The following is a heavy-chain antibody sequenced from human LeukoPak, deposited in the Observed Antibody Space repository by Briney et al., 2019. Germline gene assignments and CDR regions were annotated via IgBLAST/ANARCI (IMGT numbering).Heavy chain of an antibody. V-gene: IGHV3-7*01. Sequence: GGSLRLSCAASGFTFRNYWMSWVRQAPGKGLEWVANINQDGSEKYYVDSVKGRFTIPRDNAKNSLYLQMSSLRAEDTAVYYCARRDTSGWYYFDYWGQGTLVTVSS. CDR2: INQDGSEK. CDR3: ARRDTSGWYYFDY. CDR1: GFTFRNYW. D-gene: IGHD6-19*01. J-gene: IGHJ4*02.